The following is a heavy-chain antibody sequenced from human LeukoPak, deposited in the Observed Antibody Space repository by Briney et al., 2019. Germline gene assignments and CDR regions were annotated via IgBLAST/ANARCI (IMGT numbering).Heavy chain of an antibody. J-gene: IGHJ4*02. Sequence: GGSLRLSCAASGFPFSTYAMNWVRQAPGKGLEWVSVITGSGGFTQYADSVKGRFTISRDNSKNTVYLQMNSLRVEDTALYYCVRSLDYWGQGNLVTVSS. CDR2: ITGSGGFT. CDR1: GFPFSTYA. V-gene: IGHV3-23*01. CDR3: VRSLDY.